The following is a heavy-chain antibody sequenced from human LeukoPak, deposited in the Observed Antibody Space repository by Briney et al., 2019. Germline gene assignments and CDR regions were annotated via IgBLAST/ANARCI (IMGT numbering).Heavy chain of an antibody. D-gene: IGHD1-26*01. J-gene: IGHJ4*02. CDR1: GFTFSNYA. Sequence: PGGSLRLSCAASGFTFSNYAMSWVRLAPGRGLEWVSVISGSGPTTFCADSVKGRFTISRDNSKNTLYLQMNSLRAEDTAVYYCAKERREQSRDNYFDYWGQGTLVTVSS. CDR3: AKERREQSRDNYFDY. CDR2: ISGSGPTT. V-gene: IGHV3-23*01.